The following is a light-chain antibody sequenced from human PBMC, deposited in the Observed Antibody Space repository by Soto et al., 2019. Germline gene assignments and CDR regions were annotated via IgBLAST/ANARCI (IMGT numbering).Light chain of an antibody. J-gene: IGKJ5*01. CDR3: QQSDT. V-gene: IGKV1-5*03. CDR1: QSISTW. Sequence: DIQMTQAPSTLAASVGDRVTITCRASQSISTWLAWYQQEPGKAPKLLIHKASSLQSGVPSRFSGSGSGTEFTLTISRLDPEDFAVYYCQQSDTFGQGPLLEIK. CDR2: KAS.